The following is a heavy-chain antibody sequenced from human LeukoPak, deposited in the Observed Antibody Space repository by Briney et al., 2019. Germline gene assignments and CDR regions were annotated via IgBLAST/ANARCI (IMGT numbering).Heavy chain of an antibody. Sequence: SETLSLTCAVYGGSFSDYYWTWIRQPPGKGLEWIGEITQIESINYNPSLKSRVTISVDKSKNQFSLKLSSVTAADTAVYYCAKAKDSSTWSPGSWFDPWGQGTLVTVSS. CDR1: GGSFSDYY. CDR3: AKAKDSSTWSPGSWFDP. CDR2: ITQIESI. D-gene: IGHD6-13*01. V-gene: IGHV4-34*01. J-gene: IGHJ5*02.